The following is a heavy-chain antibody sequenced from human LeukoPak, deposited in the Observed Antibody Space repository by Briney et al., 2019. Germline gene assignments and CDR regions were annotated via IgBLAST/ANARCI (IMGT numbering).Heavy chain of an antibody. CDR1: GYTFTSYG. CDR2: ISGYNGNT. Sequence: ASVKVSCMASGYTFTSYGISWVRQAPGQGLEWMGWISGYNGNTNYAQKLQGRVTMTTDTSTSTAYMELRSLRSDDTAVYYCAKEQESGIYGMDVWGQGTTVTVSS. J-gene: IGHJ6*02. CDR3: AKEQESGIYGMDV. V-gene: IGHV1-18*01. D-gene: IGHD3-10*01.